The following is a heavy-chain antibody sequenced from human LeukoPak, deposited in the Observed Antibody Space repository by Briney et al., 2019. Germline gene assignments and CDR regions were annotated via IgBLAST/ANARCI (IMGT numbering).Heavy chain of an antibody. Sequence: GESLKISCKGSGYSFTSYWIGWVRQMPGKGLEWVGIIYPGDSDTRYSPSFQGQVTISADKSISTAYLQWSSLKASDTAMYYCARHVAVAGSGIDYWGQGTLVTVSS. J-gene: IGHJ4*02. CDR2: IYPGDSDT. D-gene: IGHD6-19*01. CDR1: GYSFTSYW. CDR3: ARHVAVAGSGIDY. V-gene: IGHV5-51*01.